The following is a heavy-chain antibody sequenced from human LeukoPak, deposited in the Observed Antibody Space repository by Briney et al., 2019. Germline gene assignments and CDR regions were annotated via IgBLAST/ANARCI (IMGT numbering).Heavy chain of an antibody. CDR3: AGGTPYSSSGIDY. Sequence: GGSLRLSCAASGFTFSNYAMHWVRQAPGKGLEWVTVISFDGGNKYYADSMKGRFTISRDNSENTLYLQMNSLRTEDTAVYYCAGGTPYSSSGIDYWGQGTLVTVSS. D-gene: IGHD6-13*01. J-gene: IGHJ4*02. V-gene: IGHV3-30-3*01. CDR1: GFTFSNYA. CDR2: ISFDGGNK.